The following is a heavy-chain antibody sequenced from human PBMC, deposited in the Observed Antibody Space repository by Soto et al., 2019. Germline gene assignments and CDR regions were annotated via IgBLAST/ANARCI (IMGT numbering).Heavy chain of an antibody. V-gene: IGHV3-30*04. Sequence: QVQLVESGGGVVQPGRSLSLSCAASGFSFNSYAMQWVRQAPGRGLEWVAVISFDGRNKYYADSVKGRFTIFRDNSKSTLYLQKNSLRAEDTAVFYCARDRSSSGYDYGDYWGQGTLVTVSS. J-gene: IGHJ4*02. D-gene: IGHD5-12*01. CDR1: GFSFNSYA. CDR2: ISFDGRNK. CDR3: ARDRSSSGYDYGDY.